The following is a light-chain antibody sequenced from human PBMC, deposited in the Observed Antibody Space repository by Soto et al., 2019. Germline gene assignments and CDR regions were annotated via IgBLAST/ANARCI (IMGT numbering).Light chain of an antibody. V-gene: IGKV3-20*01. Sequence: EIVMTQSPATLSVSPGERATLSCRASQSVRSNLAWYQQKPGQAPRLLIYDASNRATGIPDRFSGSGSGTDFTLTISRLEPEDFAVYYCQQYGTSKTFGQGTKVDIK. CDR3: QQYGTSKT. J-gene: IGKJ1*01. CDR2: DAS. CDR1: QSVRSN.